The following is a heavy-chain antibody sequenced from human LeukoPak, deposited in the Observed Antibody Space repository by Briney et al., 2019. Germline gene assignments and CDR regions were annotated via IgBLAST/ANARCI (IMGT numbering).Heavy chain of an antibody. D-gene: IGHD3-22*01. CDR3: ARDPGDYYDSSSYEDY. Sequence: ASVKVSLKSSGYTFTYYYVHWVRLPPAQGLEWMGWINAYNGNTNNVYKLYGRVTITTDTSTSTAYMELRSLRSNDTAVYYCARDPGDYYDSSSYEDYWGQGTLVTVSS. J-gene: IGHJ4*01. CDR1: GYTFTYYY. CDR2: INAYNGNT. V-gene: IGHV1-18*04.